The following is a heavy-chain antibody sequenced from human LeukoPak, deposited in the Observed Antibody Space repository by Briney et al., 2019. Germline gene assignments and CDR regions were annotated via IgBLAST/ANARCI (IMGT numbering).Heavy chain of an antibody. J-gene: IGHJ1*01. CDR2: IYPGDSDT. V-gene: IGHV5-51*01. CDR3: AGQGGSGSHPSDRFFQH. D-gene: IGHD1-26*01. Sequence: GESLKISCKGSGYSFTNYWIGWVRQMPGKGLEWMGIIYPGDSDTRYSPSFQGQVTISADKSISTAYLQWSSLKASDTAMYYCAGQGGSGSHPSDRFFQHWGQGTLVTVSS. CDR1: GYSFTNYW.